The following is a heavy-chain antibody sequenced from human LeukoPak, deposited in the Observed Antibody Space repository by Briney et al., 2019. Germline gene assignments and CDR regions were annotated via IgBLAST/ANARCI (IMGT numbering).Heavy chain of an antibody. CDR2: IYPGDSDT. V-gene: IGHV5-51*01. Sequence: GESLKISCKGSGYSFTNYWIGWVRQMPGKGLEWMGIIYPGDSDTRYSPSFQGQATISDDKSISTAYLQWSSLKASDTAMYYCARHHASITGDDAFDIWGQGTMVTVSS. CDR3: ARHHASITGDDAFDI. CDR1: GYSFTNYW. D-gene: IGHD1-14*01. J-gene: IGHJ3*02.